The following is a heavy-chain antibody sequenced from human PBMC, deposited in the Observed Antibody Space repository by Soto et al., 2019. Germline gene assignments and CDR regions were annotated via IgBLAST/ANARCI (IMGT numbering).Heavy chain of an antibody. CDR3: ARDQFLEWLPHDY. D-gene: IGHD3-3*01. V-gene: IGHV1-2*02. J-gene: IGHJ4*02. CDR2: INPNSGGT. CDR1: GYTFTGYY. Sequence: ASVKVSCKASGYTFTGYYMHWVRQAPGQGLEWMGWINPNSGGTNYAQKFQGRVTMTRDTSISTAYMELSRLRSDDTAVYYCARDQFLEWLPHDYWGQGTLVTV.